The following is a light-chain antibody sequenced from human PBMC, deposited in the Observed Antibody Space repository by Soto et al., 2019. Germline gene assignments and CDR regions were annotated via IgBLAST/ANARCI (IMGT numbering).Light chain of an antibody. CDR1: SSDVGGYHY. V-gene: IGLV2-14*01. Sequence: QSALTQPASVSGSPGQSITISCTGTSSDVGGYHYVSWYQQHPGKAPKLMIYEVSNRSSGVSNRFSGSKSGNTASLTISGLQAEDEDDYYCSSYTSSSAGVFGGGTKLTVL. CDR3: SSYTSSSAGV. J-gene: IGLJ2*01. CDR2: EVS.